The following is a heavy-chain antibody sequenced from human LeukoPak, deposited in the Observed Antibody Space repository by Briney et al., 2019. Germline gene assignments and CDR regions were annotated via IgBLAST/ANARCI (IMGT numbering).Heavy chain of an antibody. CDR2: ISSSGST. CDR1: GVSISSDH. V-gene: IGHV4-4*07. CDR3: ARGSSPFDY. J-gene: IGHJ4*02. Sequence: ASETLSLTCTVSGVSISSDHWSWIRQPAGKGLEWIGRISSSGSTNFSPSLKSRVTMSLDTSKNQVSLKLSSVTAADTAVYYCARGSSPFDYWGQGTLVTVSS.